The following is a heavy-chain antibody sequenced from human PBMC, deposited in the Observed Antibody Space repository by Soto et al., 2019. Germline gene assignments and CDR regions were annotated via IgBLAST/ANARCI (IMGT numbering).Heavy chain of an antibody. CDR2: INPSGGST. Sequence: ASVNVSCKXSGYTFTSYYMHWVRQAPGQGLEWMGIINPSGGSTSYARKFQGRVTMTRGTSTSTVYMELSSLRSEDTAVYYCARGSRGTGTIDYWGQGTLVTVSS. D-gene: IGHD1-7*01. CDR1: GYTFTSYY. J-gene: IGHJ4*02. V-gene: IGHV1-46*01. CDR3: ARGSRGTGTIDY.